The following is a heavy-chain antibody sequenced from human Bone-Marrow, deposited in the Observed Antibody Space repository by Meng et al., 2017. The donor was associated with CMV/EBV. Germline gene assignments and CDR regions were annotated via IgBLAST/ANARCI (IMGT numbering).Heavy chain of an antibody. V-gene: IGHV3-48*03. CDR2: IGTSGDTT. D-gene: IGHD2-2*01. CDR3: AKDWQYAHSAGDFDY. Sequence: GESLKISCAASGFTFSSYEMNWVRQAPGKGLEWISDIGTSGDTTYYADSVQGRFTMSRDNAKNSVYLQKHSMGVETTAVYYCAKDWQYAHSAGDFDYWGQGVLVTVSS. J-gene: IGHJ4*02. CDR1: GFTFSSYE.